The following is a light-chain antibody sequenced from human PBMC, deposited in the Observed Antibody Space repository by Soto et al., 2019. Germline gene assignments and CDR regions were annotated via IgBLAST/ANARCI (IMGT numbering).Light chain of an antibody. J-gene: IGKJ2*01. CDR3: QQYNSYST. Sequence: DIQMTQSPSTRSASVGDRVTITCRASQSISSWLAWYQQKPGKAPKLLIYKASSLESGVPSRFSGSGSGTEFTLTISSLLPDDFATYYCQQYNSYSTFGQGTKLEIK. CDR1: QSISSW. CDR2: KAS. V-gene: IGKV1-5*03.